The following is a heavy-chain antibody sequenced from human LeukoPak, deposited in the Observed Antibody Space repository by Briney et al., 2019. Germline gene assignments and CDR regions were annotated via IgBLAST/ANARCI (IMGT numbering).Heavy chain of an antibody. J-gene: IGHJ5*02. Sequence: GGSLRLSCAASGITLGNNWMHWVRQRPGKGLVWISRINSDGGGAIYADSLKGRFTVSRDNAKNTLYLQMNSLRAEDTAVYYCARDVPHNWFDTWGQGTLVTVSS. V-gene: IGHV3-74*01. CDR2: INSDGGGA. CDR1: GITLGNNW. CDR3: ARDVPHNWFDT.